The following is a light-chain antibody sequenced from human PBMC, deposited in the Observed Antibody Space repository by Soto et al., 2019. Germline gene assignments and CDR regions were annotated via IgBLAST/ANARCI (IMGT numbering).Light chain of an antibody. CDR1: QSLLSTSNNKNY. CDR3: QQYFDTPPLT. CDR2: WAS. Sequence: DIVMTQSPDSLTVSLGERATINCQSSQSLLSTSNNKNYLAWYQQKPGQPPKLLIYWASTRDSGVPDRLSGGGSGTEFTLTIDTLRADDVAVYYCQQYFDTPPLTVGGGTKVEI. V-gene: IGKV4-1*01. J-gene: IGKJ4*01.